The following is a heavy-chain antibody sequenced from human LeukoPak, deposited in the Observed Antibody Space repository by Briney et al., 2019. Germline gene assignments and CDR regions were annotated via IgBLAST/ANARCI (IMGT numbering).Heavy chain of an antibody. J-gene: IGHJ6*03. CDR1: GFSLSDYW. V-gene: IGHV3-7*01. CDR3: SRFAAAASYSNYMDV. Sequence: GGSLRLSCAASGFSLSDYWMNWVRQAPGKGLEWVANIKQDGSEKYYVDSVKGRFTISRDNAKNSLYLQMNSLRADDTAVYYCSRFAAAASYSNYMDVWGKGPTVTVS. CDR2: IKQDGSEK. D-gene: IGHD3-10*01.